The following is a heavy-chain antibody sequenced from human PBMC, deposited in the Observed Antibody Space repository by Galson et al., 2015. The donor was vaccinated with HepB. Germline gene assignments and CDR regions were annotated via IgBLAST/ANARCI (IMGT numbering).Heavy chain of an antibody. Sequence: SLRLSCAASGFTFSSHAMNWVRQAPGKGLEWVSSIFGGGVGTFYSDSVKGRFTISRDNSKNTLYLQMNSLRAEDTAVYYCAKVLMDSDWFSDYWGQGTLVTVSS. J-gene: IGHJ4*02. V-gene: IGHV3-23*01. CDR2: IFGGGVGT. CDR3: AKVLMDSDWFSDY. D-gene: IGHD3-9*01. CDR1: GFTFSSHA.